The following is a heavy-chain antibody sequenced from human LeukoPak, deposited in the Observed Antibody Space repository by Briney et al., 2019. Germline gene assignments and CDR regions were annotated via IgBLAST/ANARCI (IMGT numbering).Heavy chain of an antibody. CDR2: IKQDGNEK. J-gene: IGHJ4*02. CDR1: GFTFRNYW. V-gene: IGHV3-7*04. D-gene: IGHD5-12*01. CDR3: ARRIEWGVY. Sequence: PGGSLRLSCAASGFTFRNYWMNWVRQAPGKGLEWVANIKQDGNEKDYVDSVKGRFTISRDNAKNSLYLQMNSLRAEDTAVYFCARRIEWGVYWGQGTRVTVSS.